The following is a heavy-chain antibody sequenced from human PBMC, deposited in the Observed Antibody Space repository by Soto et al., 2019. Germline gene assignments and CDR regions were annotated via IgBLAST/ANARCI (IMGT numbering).Heavy chain of an antibody. CDR2: INHSGST. Sequence: SETLSLTCAVYGGSFSGYYWSWIRQPPGKGLEWIGEINHSGSTNYNPSLKSRVTISVDTSKNQFSLKLSSVTAADTAVYYCARARGDFWSGYWAYYYYGMDVWGQGTTVTVSS. CDR3: ARARGDFWSGYWAYYYYGMDV. D-gene: IGHD3-3*01. V-gene: IGHV4-34*01. J-gene: IGHJ6*02. CDR1: GGSFSGYY.